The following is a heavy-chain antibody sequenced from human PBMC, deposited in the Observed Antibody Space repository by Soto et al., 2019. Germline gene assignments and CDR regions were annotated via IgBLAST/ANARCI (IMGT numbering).Heavy chain of an antibody. V-gene: IGHV1-3*01. J-gene: IGHJ4*02. CDR1: GCTFSSYT. CDR2: INAGNGNT. D-gene: IGHD3-22*01. Sequence: ASVKVSCKASGCTFSSYTINWVRQAPGQRLEWMGWINAGNGNTKYSQKFQGRVTITRDKSASTAYMELSSLRSEDTAVYYCARDPYYYDSSGYSHSDYWGQGTLVTVSS. CDR3: ARDPYYYDSSGYSHSDY.